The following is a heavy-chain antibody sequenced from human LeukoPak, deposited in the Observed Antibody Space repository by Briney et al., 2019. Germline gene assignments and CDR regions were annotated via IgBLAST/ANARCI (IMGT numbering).Heavy chain of an antibody. D-gene: IGHD2-2*01. CDR3: ARAESVVPAAMDWFDP. V-gene: IGHV1-2*02. J-gene: IGHJ5*02. CDR1: GYTFTGYY. CDR2: INPNSGGT. Sequence: ASVKVSCKASGYTFTGYYMHWVRQAPGQGLEWMGWINPNSGGTSYAQKFQGRVTMTRDTSISTAYMELSRLRSDDTAVYYCARAESVVPAAMDWFDPWGQGTLVTVSS.